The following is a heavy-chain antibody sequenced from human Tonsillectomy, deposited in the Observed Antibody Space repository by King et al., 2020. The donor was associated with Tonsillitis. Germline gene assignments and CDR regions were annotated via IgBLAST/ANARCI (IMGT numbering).Heavy chain of an antibody. Sequence: VQLVESGGGVVQPGRSLRLSCAASGFTFSTYSMYWVRQAPGKGLEWVAMISSDGSKSDYADSVKGRLTISRDNSKKTVYLEIDSLRADDTAIYFCARGWGRVAGNSVYELWLFDQWGQXAPVTVSS. CDR2: ISSDGSKS. CDR1: GFTFSTYS. CDR3: ARGWGRVAGNSVYELWLFDQ. D-gene: IGHD5/OR15-5a*01. V-gene: IGHV3-30*17. J-gene: IGHJ4*02.